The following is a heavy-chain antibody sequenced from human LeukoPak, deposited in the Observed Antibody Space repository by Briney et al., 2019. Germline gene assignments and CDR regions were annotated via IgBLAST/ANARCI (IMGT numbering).Heavy chain of an antibody. CDR3: ARGGWSQDY. CDR2: IYYNGNT. V-gene: IGHV4-59*01. Sequence: SETLSLTCTVSGGSINNNYWSWFRQSPGKGLEWIGYIYYNGNTNYNTSLESRVTISVDTSKNLIHLRLSSVTAADTAVYYCARGGWSQDYWGQGTLVTVSS. J-gene: IGHJ4*02. CDR1: GGSINNNY. D-gene: IGHD6-19*01.